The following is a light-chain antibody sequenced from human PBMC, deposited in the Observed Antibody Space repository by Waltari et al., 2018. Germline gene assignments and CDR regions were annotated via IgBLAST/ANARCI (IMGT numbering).Light chain of an antibody. CDR2: DAS. J-gene: IGKJ3*01. Sequence: DIQMTQSPSSLSASVGDRVTITRRASQSISRNLNWYQQKPGKAPKLLIHDASTLHSGVPSRISGSGSGTDFTLTITSLQPEDFATYYCQQSYTNPITFGPGTKVEIK. CDR3: QQSYTNPIT. CDR1: QSISRN. V-gene: IGKV1-39*01.